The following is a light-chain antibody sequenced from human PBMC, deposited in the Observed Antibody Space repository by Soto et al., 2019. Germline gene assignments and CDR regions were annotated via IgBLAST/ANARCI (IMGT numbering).Light chain of an antibody. V-gene: IGKV3-20*01. CDR1: QSVSSS. J-gene: IGKJ1*01. Sequence: IVLTQSPCTLSLSPWERATLSFMASQSVSSSLAWYQQKPGQAPRLLIYGASSRATGIPDRFSGSGSGPDFTLTIARLEPGDFAVYYCQQYGNSPQTFGQGTKVDIK. CDR3: QQYGNSPQT. CDR2: GAS.